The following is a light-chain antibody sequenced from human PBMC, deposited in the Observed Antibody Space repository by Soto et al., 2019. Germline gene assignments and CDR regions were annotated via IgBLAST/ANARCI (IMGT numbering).Light chain of an antibody. V-gene: IGKV3-11*01. J-gene: IGKJ4*01. CDR1: QSVSSY. Sequence: EIVLTQSPATLSLSPGERATLSCRASQSVSSYLAWYQQKPGQAPRLLIYDASNRATGIPARFSGSGSGTDFPLTISSLEREDFAVYYCKQRSNWPPLTFGGGTKVEIK. CDR2: DAS. CDR3: KQRSNWPPLT.